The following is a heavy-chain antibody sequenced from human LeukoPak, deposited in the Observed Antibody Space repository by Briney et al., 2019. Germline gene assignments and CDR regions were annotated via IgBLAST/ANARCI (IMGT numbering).Heavy chain of an antibody. D-gene: IGHD1-26*01. CDR3: ATDLMGAAQYFDY. Sequence: ASVKVSCKASGYTFTSYAMHWVRQAPGQRLEWMGWINAGNGNTKYSQKFQGRVTITRDTSASTAYMELSSLRSEDTAVYYCATDLMGAAQYFDYWGQGTLVTVSS. CDR1: GYTFTSYA. V-gene: IGHV1-3*01. CDR2: INAGNGNT. J-gene: IGHJ4*02.